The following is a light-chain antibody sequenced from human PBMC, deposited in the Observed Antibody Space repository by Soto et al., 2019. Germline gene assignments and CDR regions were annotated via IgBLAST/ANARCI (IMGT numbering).Light chain of an antibody. J-gene: IGLJ3*02. Sequence: QSVLTQPPSLSGTPGQTVTISCIGSRSNIGSAIVHWYQQLPGTAPKHLIYMNSQRPSGVPDRFSGSKSGTSASLVITGLRPEDEADYYCVALDDNLSSRVFGGGTKLTVL. CDR2: MNS. CDR1: RSNIGSAI. V-gene: IGLV1-47*01. CDR3: VALDDNLSSRV.